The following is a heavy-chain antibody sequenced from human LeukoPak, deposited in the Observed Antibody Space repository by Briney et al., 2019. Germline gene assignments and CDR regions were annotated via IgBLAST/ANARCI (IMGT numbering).Heavy chain of an antibody. CDR3: ARGHYGSGSYLSPRNWFDP. J-gene: IGHJ5*02. CDR2: INHSGSN. D-gene: IGHD3-10*01. Sequence: SETLSLTCAVYGGSFSGYYWSWLRQPPGKGLEWIGEINHSGSNNYNPSLKSRVTISVDTSKNQFSLKLSSVTAADTAVYYCARGHYGSGSYLSPRNWFDPWGQGTLVTVSS. V-gene: IGHV4-34*01. CDR1: GGSFSGYY.